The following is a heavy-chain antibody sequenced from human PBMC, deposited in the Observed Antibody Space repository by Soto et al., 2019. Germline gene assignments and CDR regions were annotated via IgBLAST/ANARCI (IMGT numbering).Heavy chain of an antibody. D-gene: IGHD3-3*01. J-gene: IGHJ3*02. CDR2: INHSGST. CDR3: ASRVEWLLYAFDI. CDR1: GGSFSGYY. Sequence: SETLSLTCAVYGGSFSGYYWSWIRQPPGKGLEWIGEINHSGSTNYNPSLKSRVTISVDTSKNQFSLKLSSVTAADTAVYYCASRVEWLLYAFDIWGQGTMVTVSS. V-gene: IGHV4-34*01.